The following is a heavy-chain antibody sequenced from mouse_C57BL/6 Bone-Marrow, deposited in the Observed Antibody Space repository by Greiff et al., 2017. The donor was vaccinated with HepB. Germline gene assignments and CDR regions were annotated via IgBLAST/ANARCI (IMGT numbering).Heavy chain of an antibody. CDR1: GFTFSSYA. D-gene: IGHD1-1*01. Sequence: EVQLQESGGGLVKPGGSLKLSCAASGFTFSSYAMSWVRQTPEKRLEWVATISDGGSYTYYPDNVKGRFTISRDNAKNNLYLQMSHLKSEDTAMYYCARDHYGSSSPWFAYWGQGTLVTVSA. CDR3: ARDHYGSSSPWFAY. CDR2: ISDGGSYT. J-gene: IGHJ3*01. V-gene: IGHV5-4*01.